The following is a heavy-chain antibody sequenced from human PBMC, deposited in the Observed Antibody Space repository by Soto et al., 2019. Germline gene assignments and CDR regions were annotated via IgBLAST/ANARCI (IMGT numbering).Heavy chain of an antibody. CDR1: GFTFSSYG. CDR3: AKPITGTLRELIDY. V-gene: IGHV3-30*18. D-gene: IGHD1-20*01. J-gene: IGHJ4*02. CDR2: ISYDGSNK. Sequence: GGSLRLSCAASGFTFSSYGMHWVRQAPGKGLEWVAVISYDGSNKYYADSVKGRFTISRDNSKNTLYLQMNSLRAEDTAVYYCAKPITGTLRELIDYWGQGTPVTVSS.